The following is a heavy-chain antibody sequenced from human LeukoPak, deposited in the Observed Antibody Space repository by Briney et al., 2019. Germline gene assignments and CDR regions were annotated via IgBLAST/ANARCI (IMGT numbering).Heavy chain of an antibody. CDR2: IYTSGST. V-gene: IGHV4-4*07. D-gene: IGHD3-3*01. CDR3: ARGIGSGYYPYFDY. Sequence: ASETLSLTCTVSGGSISSYYWSWIRQPAGKGLEWIGRIYTSGSTNYNPSLKSRVTMSVDTSKNQFSLKLSSVTAADTAVYYCARGIGSGYYPYFDYWGQGTLVTVSS. J-gene: IGHJ4*02. CDR1: GGSISSYY.